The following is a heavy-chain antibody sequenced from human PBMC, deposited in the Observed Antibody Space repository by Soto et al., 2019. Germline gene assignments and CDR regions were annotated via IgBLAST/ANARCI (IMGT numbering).Heavy chain of an antibody. CDR3: AKDKLVTVACTWWYFDL. Sequence: EVQLLESGGGLVQPGGSLRLSCAASGFTFSSYAMSWVRQAPGKGLEWGSAISGSGGSTYYADSVKGRFTISRDNSKNTLYLKRNSLRAEDTAVYYCAKDKLVTVACTWWYFDLWGRGTLVTVSS. J-gene: IGHJ2*01. D-gene: IGHD6-19*01. CDR1: GFTFSSYA. V-gene: IGHV3-23*01. CDR2: ISGSGGST.